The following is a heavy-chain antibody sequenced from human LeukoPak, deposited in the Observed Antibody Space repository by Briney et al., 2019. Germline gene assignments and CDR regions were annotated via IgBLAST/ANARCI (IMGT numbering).Heavy chain of an antibody. J-gene: IGHJ4*02. CDR2: ISSGSGYI. D-gene: IGHD1-1*01. CDR3: ARSNDLDY. V-gene: IGHV3-21*01. Sequence: PGGSLRLSCAASGFTFTTYTMNWVRQAPGKGLEWVSFISSGSGYIYYADSVKGRFTISRDNAKNSLYLQMNSLRAEDTAVYYCARSNDLDYWGQGTLVTVSS. CDR1: GFTFTTYT.